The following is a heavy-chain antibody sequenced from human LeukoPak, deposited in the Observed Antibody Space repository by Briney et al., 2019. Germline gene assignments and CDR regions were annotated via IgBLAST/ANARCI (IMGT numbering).Heavy chain of an antibody. CDR3: ARVYAYDILTGFDY. V-gene: IGHV1-2*02. D-gene: IGHD3-9*01. CDR1: GYTFTSYG. J-gene: IGHJ4*02. CDR2: INPNSGGT. Sequence: ASVKVSCKASGYTFTSYGISWVRQAPGQGLEWMGWINPNSGGTNYAQKFQGRVTMTRDTSISTAYMELSRLRSDDTAVYYCARVYAYDILTGFDYWGQGTLVTVSS.